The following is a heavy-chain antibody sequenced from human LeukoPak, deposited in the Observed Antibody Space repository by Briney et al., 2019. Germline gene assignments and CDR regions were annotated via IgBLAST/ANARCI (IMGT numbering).Heavy chain of an antibody. D-gene: IGHD3-10*01. Sequence: PGGSLRLSCAASGFTFSSYWMHWVRQAPGKGLVWVSRINSDGSSTSYADSVKGRFTISRDNAKNSLYLQMNSLRAEDTAVYYCARETYYYGSGSYTHFDYWGQGTLVTVSS. CDR1: GFTFSSYW. CDR3: ARETYYYGSGSYTHFDY. V-gene: IGHV3-74*01. J-gene: IGHJ4*02. CDR2: INSDGSST.